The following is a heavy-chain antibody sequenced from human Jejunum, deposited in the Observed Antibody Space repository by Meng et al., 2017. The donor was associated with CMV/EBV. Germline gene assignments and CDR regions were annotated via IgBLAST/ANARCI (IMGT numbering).Heavy chain of an antibody. CDR2: IYYSGNA. J-gene: IGHJ4*02. CDR3: ARAYAYYYDSSVYYFDY. V-gene: IGHV4-30-4*08. D-gene: IGHD3-22*01. Sequence: TSNADYYWNWIRQSPGRGLEWLGYIYYSGNAYYPPSLKSRLNMSVDTSKNQFSLHLSSVTAADTAVYYCARAYAYYYDSSVYYFDYWGQGALVTVSS. CDR1: TSNADYY.